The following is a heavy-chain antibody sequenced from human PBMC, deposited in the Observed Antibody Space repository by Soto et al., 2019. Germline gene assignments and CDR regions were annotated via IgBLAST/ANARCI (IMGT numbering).Heavy chain of an antibody. V-gene: IGHV3-23*01. CDR3: AKDPKAARYSGSALDD. CDR1: GFTFSSYA. D-gene: IGHD1-26*01. J-gene: IGHJ4*02. CDR2: ISGSGGST. Sequence: VGSLRLSCAASGFTFSSYAVSWVRQAPGKGLEWVSAISGSGGSTYYADSVKGRFTISRDNSKNTLYLQMNSLRAEDTAVYSCAKDPKAARYSGSALDDWGQGTLVTVSS.